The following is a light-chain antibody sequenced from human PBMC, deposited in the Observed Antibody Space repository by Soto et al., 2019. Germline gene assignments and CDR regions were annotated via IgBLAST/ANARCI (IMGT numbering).Light chain of an antibody. Sequence: EIVMTQSPATLSMSPGERATLSCRASQSVSTKLAWYQQKLGQAPRLLIYGASTRATGIPARFSGSGSGTELTLTNSSLQSEDFAVYYCQQYDNWPLTFGGGTKVEIK. CDR1: QSVSTK. V-gene: IGKV3-15*01. CDR2: GAS. J-gene: IGKJ4*01. CDR3: QQYDNWPLT.